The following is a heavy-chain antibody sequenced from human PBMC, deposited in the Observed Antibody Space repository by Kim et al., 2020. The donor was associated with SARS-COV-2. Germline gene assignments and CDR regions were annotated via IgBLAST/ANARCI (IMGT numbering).Heavy chain of an antibody. CDR2: SYHNDTA. CDR1: GDSISNYY. V-gene: IGHV4-59*13. J-gene: IGHJ1*01. CDR3: LSAR. Sequence: SETLSLTCSVSGDSISNYYWNWIRQCQRTGLEWVGYSYHNDTANYNPSLNLRITLSIYTYTNHFSLCLNSVTVAATDADDCLSARRGQ.